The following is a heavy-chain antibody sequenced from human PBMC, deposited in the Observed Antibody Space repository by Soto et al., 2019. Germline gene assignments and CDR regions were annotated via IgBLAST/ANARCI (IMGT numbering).Heavy chain of an antibody. Sequence: GGSLRLSXVGFGFTFSTYDMRGVRQNVGKGLEWVSSIGTDDDTYYLDSVRGRFAISREDAKNSLYLQMDSLRAGDTAVYYCARAYYDNSGYPLGGMDVWGQGTMVTVSS. CDR1: GFTFSTYD. CDR2: IGTDDDT. J-gene: IGHJ6*02. CDR3: ARAYYDNSGYPLGGMDV. V-gene: IGHV3-13*01. D-gene: IGHD3-22*01.